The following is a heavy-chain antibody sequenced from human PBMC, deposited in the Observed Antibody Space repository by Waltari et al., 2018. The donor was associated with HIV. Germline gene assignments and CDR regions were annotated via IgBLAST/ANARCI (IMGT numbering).Heavy chain of an antibody. CDR2: ISGSGGNT. J-gene: IGHJ4*02. Sequence: EVQLLESGGGLVQPGGALTLSCAASGFTFCRYTMSWVRQAPGKGVEVFSAISGSGGNTYYADSVKGRFTISRDNSKSTLYLQMNSLRAEDTAVYYCAKDNSSSSYWGQGTLVTVSS. D-gene: IGHD6-6*01. CDR1: GFTFCRYT. CDR3: AKDNSSSSY. V-gene: IGHV3-23*01.